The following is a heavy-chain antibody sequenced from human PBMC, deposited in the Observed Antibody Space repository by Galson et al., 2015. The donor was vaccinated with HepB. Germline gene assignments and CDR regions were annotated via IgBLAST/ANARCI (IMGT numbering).Heavy chain of an antibody. CDR1: GFTFSSYS. V-gene: IGHV3-21*01. CDR2: ISSSSSYI. Sequence: SLRLSCAASGFTFSSYSMNWVRQAPGKGLEWVSSISSSSSYIYYADSVKGRFTISRDNAKNSLYLQMNSLRAEDTAVYYCARDWDGGGYNLNYWGQGTLVTVSS. D-gene: IGHD5-24*01. CDR3: ARDWDGGGYNLNY. J-gene: IGHJ4*02.